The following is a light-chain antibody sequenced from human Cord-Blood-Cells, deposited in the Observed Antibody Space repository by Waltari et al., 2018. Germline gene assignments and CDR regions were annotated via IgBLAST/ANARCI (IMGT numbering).Light chain of an antibody. CDR2: EVS. J-gene: IGLJ2*01. Sequence: QSALTQPPSASGSHGQSVTISCTGTSSDVGGYNYVSWYQQHPGKAPKLMIYEVSKRPSGVPDRFSGSKSGNTASLTVSGLQAEDEADYYCSSYAGSNNWKVFGGGTKLTVL. CDR1: SSDVGGYNY. CDR3: SSYAGSNNWKV. V-gene: IGLV2-8*01.